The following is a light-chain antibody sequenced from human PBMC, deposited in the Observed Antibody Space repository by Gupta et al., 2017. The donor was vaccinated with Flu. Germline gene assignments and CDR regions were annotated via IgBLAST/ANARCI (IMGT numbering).Light chain of an antibody. J-gene: IGLJ2*01. CDR2: NNN. V-gene: IGLV1-44*01. Sequence: SSSSSGSNTVHWQQQFTGPAHKIFIYNNNEQTTGVPDRFSAPGSSSSASRAISRPQSEDEADYYCAARDDSMNGGVFGGGTKLTVL. CDR1: SSSSGSNT. CDR3: AARDDSMNGGV.